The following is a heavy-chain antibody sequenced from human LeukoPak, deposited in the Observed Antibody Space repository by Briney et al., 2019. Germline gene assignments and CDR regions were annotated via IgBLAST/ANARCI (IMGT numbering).Heavy chain of an antibody. CDR3: ARDTNDVFDN. Sequence: SETLSLTCTVSGGSISSYYWSWIRQPPGKGLEWIGYIYYSGSTNYNPSLKSRVTISVDTSKNQFSLKLSSVTAADTAVYYCARDTNDVFDNWGQGTMVTVSS. J-gene: IGHJ3*02. V-gene: IGHV4-59*01. D-gene: IGHD1-1*01. CDR2: IYYSGST. CDR1: GGSISSYY.